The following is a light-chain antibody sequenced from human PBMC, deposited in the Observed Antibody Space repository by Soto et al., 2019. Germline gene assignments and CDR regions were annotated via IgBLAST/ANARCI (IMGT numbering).Light chain of an antibody. CDR2: RNN. Sequence: VLTQPPSASGAPGQRVTISCSGSSSNVGSNYLYWYQQLPGTAPKLLIYRNNQRPSGVPDRFSGSKSGTSASLAISGLRSEDEADYYCTAWDDSLRGRVFGGGTKLTVL. V-gene: IGLV1-47*01. CDR1: SSNVGSNY. CDR3: TAWDDSLRGRV. J-gene: IGLJ2*01.